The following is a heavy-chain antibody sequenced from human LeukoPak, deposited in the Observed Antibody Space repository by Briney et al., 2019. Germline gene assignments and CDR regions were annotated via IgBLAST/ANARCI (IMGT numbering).Heavy chain of an antibody. CDR3: ARGLASGYPPIPFDY. CDR1: GESFSGYY. CDR2: IIDTGST. V-gene: IGHV4-34*12. J-gene: IGHJ4*02. D-gene: IGHD3-3*01. Sequence: SETLSLTCVVYGESFSGYYWTWIRQPPGKGLEWIGEIIDTGSTKYNSSLKSRVTISVHTSKNEFSLNLTSVTAADTAIYYCARGLASGYPPIPFDYWGQGTLVTVSS.